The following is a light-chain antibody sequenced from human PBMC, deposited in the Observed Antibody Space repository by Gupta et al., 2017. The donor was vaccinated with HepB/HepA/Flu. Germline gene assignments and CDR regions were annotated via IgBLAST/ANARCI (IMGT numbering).Light chain of an antibody. CDR1: QSVSTAY. V-gene: IGKV3-20*01. Sequence: SVFRQSPVTLSLYLGERATLSCRASQSVSTAYLVWYQQKPAQAPRLLIHSASSRATGVRNRFSGTGSGTDLTLTINGLEPEDFEVYYCQQEYRSSFTFGRGTKLDIK. J-gene: IGKJ2*01. CDR2: SAS. CDR3: QQEYRSSFT.